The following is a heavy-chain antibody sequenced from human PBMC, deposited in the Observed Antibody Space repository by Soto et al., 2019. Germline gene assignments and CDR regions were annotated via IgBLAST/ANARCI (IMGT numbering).Heavy chain of an antibody. CDR2: IIPILGIA. J-gene: IGHJ6*02. CDR1: GGTFSSYT. D-gene: IGHD3-22*01. Sequence: SVKVSCKASGGTFSSYTISWVRQAPGQGLEWMGRIIPILGIANYAQKFQGRVTITADKSTSTAYMELSSLRSEDTAVYYCARGYYDSSGYYENPYYYYGMDVWG. V-gene: IGHV1-69*02. CDR3: ARGYYDSSGYYENPYYYYGMDV.